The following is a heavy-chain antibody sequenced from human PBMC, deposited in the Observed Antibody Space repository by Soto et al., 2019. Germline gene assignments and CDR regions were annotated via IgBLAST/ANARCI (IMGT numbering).Heavy chain of an antibody. Sequence: ASVKVSCKASGYTFTNYDVTWVRQAPGQGLEWMGWISTSTGNTNYAQKLQGRVTMTTDTSASTAYMELRSLRSDDTAVYYCARGEGMAARHDGYDICGQGTMVTVSS. D-gene: IGHD6-6*01. J-gene: IGHJ3*02. CDR2: ISTSTGNT. CDR1: GYTFTNYD. CDR3: ARGEGMAARHDGYDI. V-gene: IGHV1-18*04.